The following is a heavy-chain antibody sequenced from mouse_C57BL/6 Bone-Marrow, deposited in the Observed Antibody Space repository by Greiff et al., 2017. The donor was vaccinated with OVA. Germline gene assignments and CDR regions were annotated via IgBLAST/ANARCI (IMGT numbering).Heavy chain of an antibody. CDR3: HYYGSSYWYFDV. J-gene: IGHJ1*03. V-gene: IGHV1-82*01. CDR1: GYAFSSSW. D-gene: IGHD1-1*01. Sequence: VQLQQSGPELVKPGASVKISCKASGYAFSSSWMNWVKQRPGKGLEWIGRIYPGDGDTNYNGKFKGKATLTADKSSSTAYMQLSSLTSEDSAVYFCHYYGSSYWYFDVGGTGTTVTVSS. CDR2: IYPGDGDT.